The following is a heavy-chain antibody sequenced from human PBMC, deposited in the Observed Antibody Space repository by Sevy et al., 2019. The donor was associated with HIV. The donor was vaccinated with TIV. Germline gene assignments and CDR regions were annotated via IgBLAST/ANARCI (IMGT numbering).Heavy chain of an antibody. CDR2: IIPILGTT. V-gene: IGHV1-69*13. CDR1: GGTFSTYA. CDR3: TKDLMEATMGFDH. J-gene: IGHJ4*02. D-gene: IGHD2-8*01. Sequence: ASVKVSGKASGGTFSTYAFNWVRQAPGQGLEWVGGIIPILGTTNYAQKFQGRVSIIADESTGTAYMTLSRLTSEDTAVYYCTKDLMEATMGFDHWGQGALVTVSS.